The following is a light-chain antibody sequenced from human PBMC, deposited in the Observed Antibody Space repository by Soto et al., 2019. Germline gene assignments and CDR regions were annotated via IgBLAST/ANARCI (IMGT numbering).Light chain of an antibody. Sequence: DIQMTQSPSSLSASVGDRVTITCRASQSITNYLNWYQQKPGKAPKVLIYAASSLQSGVPSRFRGSGSGTDFTLTINSLQREDFATYYCQQSYSTPHTFGQGTNLEIK. CDR2: AAS. J-gene: IGKJ2*01. CDR3: QQSYSTPHT. V-gene: IGKV1-39*01. CDR1: QSITNY.